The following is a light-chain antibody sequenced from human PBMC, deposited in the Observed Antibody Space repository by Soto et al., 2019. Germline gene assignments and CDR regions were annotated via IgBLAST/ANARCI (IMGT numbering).Light chain of an antibody. V-gene: IGKV1-5*01. Sequence: DIQMTQSPSTLPASVGDRVTIXXRXXQSISXWLAWYQQKPGTAPXXXXXXXSTLESGVPSRFSGSGSGTEFTLTISSLQHEDFATYYCKQSYYNPTFGQGTKVDIK. CDR2: XXS. J-gene: IGKJ1*01. CDR3: KQSYYNPT. CDR1: QSISXW.